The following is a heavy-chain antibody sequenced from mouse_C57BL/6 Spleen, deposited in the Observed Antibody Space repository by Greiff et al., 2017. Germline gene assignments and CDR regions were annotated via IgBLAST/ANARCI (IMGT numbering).Heavy chain of an antibody. CDR3: ARATVVRYFDV. Sequence: DVQLQESGPGLVKPSQSLSLTCSVTGYSITSGYYWNWIRQFPGNKLEWMGYISYDGSNNYNPSLKNRISITRDTSKNQFFLKLNSVTTEDTATYYCARATVVRYFDVWGTGTTVTVSS. CDR2: ISYDGSN. D-gene: IGHD1-1*01. V-gene: IGHV3-6*01. CDR1: GYSITSGYY. J-gene: IGHJ1*03.